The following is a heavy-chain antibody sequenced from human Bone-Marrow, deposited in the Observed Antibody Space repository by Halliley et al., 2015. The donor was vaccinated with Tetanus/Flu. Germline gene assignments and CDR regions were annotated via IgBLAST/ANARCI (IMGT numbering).Heavy chain of an antibody. D-gene: IGHD3-3*01. CDR1: GLAFSDLT. J-gene: IGHJ4*02. V-gene: IGHV1-24*01. CDR2: FAPGERET. CDR3: AIGGAGVFHN. Sequence: QLVQSGAEVRKPGASVTVSCKVSGLAFSDLTMHWVRQAPGRGLEWMGAFAPGERETLYAQKFRGRVTVTDDTSADTVYMELKSLRSEGTAVYYCAIGGAGVFHNWGQGTPVTVSS.